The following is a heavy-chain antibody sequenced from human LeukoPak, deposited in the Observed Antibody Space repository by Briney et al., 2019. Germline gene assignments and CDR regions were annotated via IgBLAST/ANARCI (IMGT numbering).Heavy chain of an antibody. CDR3: ARSRQASGLFNS. CDR2: IYDRGPA. J-gene: IGHJ5*01. D-gene: IGHD3-10*01. V-gene: IGHV4-30-2*06. Sequence: SETLSLTCTVSGYTITSGGFSWNWIRQSPGKGLEWIGCIYDRGPAYYNPSLKSRFTTSVDRPKNQFFLNVTSLTAADTAVYFCARSRQASGLFNSWGQGTLVVVSS. CDR1: GYTITSGGFS.